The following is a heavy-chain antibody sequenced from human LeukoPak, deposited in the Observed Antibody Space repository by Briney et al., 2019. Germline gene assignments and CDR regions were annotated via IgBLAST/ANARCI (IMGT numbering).Heavy chain of an antibody. J-gene: IGHJ4*02. CDR1: GFSFSTNW. CDR2: LNEDGTVK. Sequence: GGSLRLSCAASGFSFSTNWMHWVRQTPGKRLEWVAELNEDGTVKYYVDSVKGRFTIPRDNAKNSLYLQLNSLRVEDTGVYFCANVPRSTVSYWGRGTPVTVSS. D-gene: IGHD2-15*01. V-gene: IGHV3-7*01. CDR3: ANVPRSTVSY.